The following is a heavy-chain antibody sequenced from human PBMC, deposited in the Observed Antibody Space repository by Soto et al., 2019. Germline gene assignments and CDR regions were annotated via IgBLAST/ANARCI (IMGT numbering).Heavy chain of an antibody. D-gene: IGHD5-18*01. CDR2: IYYSGST. V-gene: IGHV4-59*01. Sequence: SETLSLTCTVSGGSISSYYWSWIRQPPGKGLEWIGYIYYSGSTNYNPSLKSRVTISVDTSKNQFSLKPSSVTAADTAVYYCAREGYSYGYIDYWGQGTLVTVSS. CDR3: AREGYSYGYIDY. J-gene: IGHJ4*02. CDR1: GGSISSYY.